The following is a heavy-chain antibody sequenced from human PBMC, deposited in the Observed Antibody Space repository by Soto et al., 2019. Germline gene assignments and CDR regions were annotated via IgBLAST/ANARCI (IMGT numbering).Heavy chain of an antibody. Sequence: GGSPRLSCAASGFTFSSYEMNWVRQAPGKGLEWVSYISSSGSTIYYADSVKGRFTISRDNAKNSLYLQMNSLRAEDTAVYYCARWYCSSTSCPGFDYWGQGTLVTVSS. CDR2: ISSSGSTI. CDR1: GFTFSSYE. V-gene: IGHV3-48*03. J-gene: IGHJ4*02. D-gene: IGHD2-2*01. CDR3: ARWYCSSTSCPGFDY.